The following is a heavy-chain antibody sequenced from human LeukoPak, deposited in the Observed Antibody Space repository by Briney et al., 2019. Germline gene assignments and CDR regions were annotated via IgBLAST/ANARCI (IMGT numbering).Heavy chain of an antibody. CDR2: TSGSVSGFGSPT. J-gene: IGHJ6*02. V-gene: IGHV3-23*01. D-gene: IGHD4-4*01. Sequence: GGSLRLSCAASGFGFSSYDMSWVRQAPGKGLEWVSATSGSVSGFGSPTKYADSVKGRFTISRDNSKKTLYLQMNSLRAEDTAVYYCAREYSNYEWFDPLYYYGMDAWGQGTTVTVSS. CDR1: GFGFSSYD. CDR3: AREYSNYEWFDPLYYYGMDA.